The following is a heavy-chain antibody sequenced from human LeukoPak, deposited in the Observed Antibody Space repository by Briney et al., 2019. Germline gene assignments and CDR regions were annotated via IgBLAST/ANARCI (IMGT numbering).Heavy chain of an antibody. J-gene: IGHJ1*01. D-gene: IGHD3-22*01. Sequence: GGSLRLSCAASGFTFSSYWMHWVLQAPGKGLVWVSCIKSDGSTNYADSVKGRFTISRDNAKNTLSLQMNSLRAEDTGVYYCARAPSEIGGYYPEYFRHWGQGTLVTVSS. CDR3: ARAPSEIGGYYPEYFRH. CDR1: GFTFSSYW. CDR2: IKSDGST. V-gene: IGHV3-74*01.